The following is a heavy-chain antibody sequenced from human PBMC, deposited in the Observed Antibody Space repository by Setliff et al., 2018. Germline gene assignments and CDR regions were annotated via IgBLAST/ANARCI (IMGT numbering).Heavy chain of an antibody. CDR2: ISSYNGKT. CDR1: GYTFTSYG. D-gene: IGHD3-22*01. J-gene: IGHJ3*02. V-gene: IGHV1-18*01. CDR3: VRDLDYQYYYETSGRDAFDI. Sequence: ASVKVSCTASGYTFTSYGISWVRQAPGQGLEWMGWISSYNGKTNYAQKLQGRVTMTTDTSTSTAYMELRSLRSDDTAVYHCVRDLDYQYYYETSGRDAFDIWGRGTMVTVSS.